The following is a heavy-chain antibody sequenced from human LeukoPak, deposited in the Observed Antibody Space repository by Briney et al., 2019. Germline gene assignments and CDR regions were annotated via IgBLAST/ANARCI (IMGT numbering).Heavy chain of an antibody. CDR2: IYNSGST. J-gene: IGHJ4*02. Sequence: SETLSLTCTVSGGSISSSSYYWGWIRQPPGKGLEWIGSIYNSGSTYYNPSLKSRVTISVDTSKNQFSLKLSSVTAADTAVYYCARVEYYYDSSGYYSFDYFDYWGQGTLVTVSS. CDR3: ARVEYYYDSSGYYSFDYFDY. CDR1: GGSISSSSYY. V-gene: IGHV4-39*01. D-gene: IGHD3-22*01.